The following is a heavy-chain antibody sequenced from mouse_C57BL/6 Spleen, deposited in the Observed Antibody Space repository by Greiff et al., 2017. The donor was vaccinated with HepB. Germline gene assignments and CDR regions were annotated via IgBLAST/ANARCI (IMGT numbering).Heavy chain of an antibody. CDR2: ISDGGSYT. J-gene: IGHJ3*01. CDR3: ARETHDGSSYPFAY. Sequence: EVHLVESGGGLVKPGGSLKLSCAASGFTFSSYAMSWVRQTPEKRLEWVATISDGGSYTYYPDNVKGRFTISRDNAKNNLYLQMSHLKSEDTAMYYCARETHDGSSYPFAYWGQGTLVTVSA. CDR1: GFTFSSYA. D-gene: IGHD1-1*01. V-gene: IGHV5-4*01.